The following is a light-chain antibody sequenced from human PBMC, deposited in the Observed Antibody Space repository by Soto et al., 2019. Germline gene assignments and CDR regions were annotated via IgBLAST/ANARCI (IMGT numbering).Light chain of an antibody. V-gene: IGKV4-1*01. Sequence: DIVMTQSPDSLAVSLGERATINCKSSQTVLYSFNDQNYLAWYQQKPGQPPKLLLYWASFRAPGVPDRFSGHGSGTDFTLTISDLQAEDVAFYYCQGLGNTFGQGTKVEIK. J-gene: IGKJ1*01. CDR1: QTVLYSFNDQNY. CDR3: QGLGNT. CDR2: WAS.